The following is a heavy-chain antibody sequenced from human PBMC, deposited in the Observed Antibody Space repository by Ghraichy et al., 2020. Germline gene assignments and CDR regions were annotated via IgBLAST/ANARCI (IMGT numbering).Heavy chain of an antibody. CDR1: GFSLSTSGMC. D-gene: IGHD6-13*01. V-gene: IGHV2-70*17. Sequence: SGPTLVKPTQTLTLTCTFSGFSLSTSGMCVSWIRQPPGKALEWLARIDWDDSKFYSTSLKTRLAISKDTSKNQVVLTMTNMDPVDTATYYCARLSVRGAAAGTSRYYFNYWGQGTLVTVPS. CDR2: IDWDDSK. J-gene: IGHJ4*02. CDR3: ARLSVRGAAAGTSRYYFNY.